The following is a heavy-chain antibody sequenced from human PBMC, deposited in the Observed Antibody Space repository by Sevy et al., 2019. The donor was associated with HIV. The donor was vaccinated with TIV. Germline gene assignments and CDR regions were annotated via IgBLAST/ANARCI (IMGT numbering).Heavy chain of an antibody. J-gene: IGHJ4*02. CDR2: ISHDERYK. Sequence: GGSLRLSCAASGFTFSNFDMHWVRQAPGKGLDWVAVISHDERYKNYAESVKVRFTISRDNFKNTLSLQMDSLRPEDTAAYFCARLVSCGGDCYYLDSWGQGALVTVSS. V-gene: IGHV3-30*03. CDR1: GFTFSNFD. D-gene: IGHD2-21*02. CDR3: ARLVSCGGDCYYLDS.